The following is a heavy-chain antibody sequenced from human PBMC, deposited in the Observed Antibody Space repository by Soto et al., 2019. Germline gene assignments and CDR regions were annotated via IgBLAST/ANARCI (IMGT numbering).Heavy chain of an antibody. V-gene: IGHV1-24*01. Sequence: ASVKVSCKVSGYTLTELSMHWVRQAPGKGLEWMGGFDPEDGETIYAQKFQGRVTMTEDTSTDTAYMELSSLRSEDTAVYYCATEAQAVATILAGASSSYYYTHVRRNGLPVTVSS. CDR1: GYTLTELS. J-gene: IGHJ6*03. CDR3: ATEAQAVATILAGASSSYYYTHV. D-gene: IGHD5-12*01. CDR2: FDPEDGET.